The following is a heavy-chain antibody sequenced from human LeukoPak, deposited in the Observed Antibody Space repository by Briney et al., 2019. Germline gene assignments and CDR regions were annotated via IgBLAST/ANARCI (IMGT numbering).Heavy chain of an antibody. V-gene: IGHV1-69*04. Sequence: GASVKVSCKASGGTFSSYAISWVRQAPGQGLEWMGRIIPILGIANYAQKFQGRVTITADKSTSTAYMELSSLRSEDTAVYYCARGSLTSGYDSFYYGMDDWGQGTTVTVSS. CDR1: GGTFSSYA. D-gene: IGHD5-12*01. CDR3: ARGSLTSGYDSFYYGMDD. CDR2: IIPILGIA. J-gene: IGHJ6*02.